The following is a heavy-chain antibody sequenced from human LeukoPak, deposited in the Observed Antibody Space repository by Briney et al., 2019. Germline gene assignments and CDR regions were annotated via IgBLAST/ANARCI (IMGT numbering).Heavy chain of an antibody. V-gene: IGHV4-59*01. J-gene: IGHJ4*02. D-gene: IGHD3-10*01. CDR2: INDSGST. CDR1: GGSINSYY. Sequence: SETLSLTCTVSGGSINSYYWRWIRQPPGKGLEWIGYINDSGSTNYIPSLKSRVTISVDTSKNQFSLILGTVTAADTAVYFCARDTYGSGLFDYWGQGTLVTVSS. CDR3: ARDTYGSGLFDY.